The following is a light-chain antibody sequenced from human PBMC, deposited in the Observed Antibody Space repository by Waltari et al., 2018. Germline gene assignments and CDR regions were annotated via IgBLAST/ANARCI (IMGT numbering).Light chain of an antibody. Sequence: ETLLTQSPGTLSLSPGETATLFCRASQSIASRYLIWYQQKPGQAPKILIYGASNRAPGIPDRFSGRGSGTDFTLTIRRLEPEDFAVYYCQQCDNWPYTFGQGTSLEIK. CDR1: QSIASRY. V-gene: IGKV3-20*01. J-gene: IGKJ2*01. CDR3: QQCDNWPYT. CDR2: GAS.